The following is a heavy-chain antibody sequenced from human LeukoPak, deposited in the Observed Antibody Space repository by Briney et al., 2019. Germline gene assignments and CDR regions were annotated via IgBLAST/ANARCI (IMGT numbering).Heavy chain of an antibody. J-gene: IGHJ4*02. V-gene: IGHV3-23*01. CDR1: GFTFSSYA. CDR2: ISGSGGNT. Sequence: PGGSLRLSCAASGFTFSSYAMNWVRQAPGKGLEWVSRISGSGGNTYYADSVEGRFTISRDNSNNTLYLQMSSLRAEDTAVYYCAKDWSRNRLVATSYDYWGQGTLVTVSS. D-gene: IGHD5-12*01. CDR3: AKDWSRNRLVATSYDY.